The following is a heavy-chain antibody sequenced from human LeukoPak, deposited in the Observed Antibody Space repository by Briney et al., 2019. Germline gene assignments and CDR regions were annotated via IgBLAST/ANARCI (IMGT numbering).Heavy chain of an antibody. D-gene: IGHD6-13*01. CDR1: GFTFSSYA. CDR2: ISNSDGNT. CDR3: ARAGPSSSWHQFDY. Sequence: GSLRLSCIASGFTFSSYAMGWVRQAPGEGLEWASTISNSDGNTYYADSVKGRFTISRDNSKNTLYLQMSRLRAEDTAVYYCARAGPSSSWHQFDYWGQGTLVTVSS. V-gene: IGHV3-23*01. J-gene: IGHJ4*02.